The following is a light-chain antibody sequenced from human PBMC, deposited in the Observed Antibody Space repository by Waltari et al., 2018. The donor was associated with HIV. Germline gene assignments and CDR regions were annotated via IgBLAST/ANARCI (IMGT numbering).Light chain of an antibody. CDR3: QQRYRWPDT. V-gene: IGKV3-11*01. Sequence: EIVMTQSPATLPSSPGERATLSCRASQSLGNNLAWYQQKPGQAPRRLMYYASIRATGIPARFSGSGSGTDFTLTISSLGPEEFAVYYCQQRYRWPDTFGQGTKLEIK. CDR1: QSLGNN. J-gene: IGKJ2*01. CDR2: YAS.